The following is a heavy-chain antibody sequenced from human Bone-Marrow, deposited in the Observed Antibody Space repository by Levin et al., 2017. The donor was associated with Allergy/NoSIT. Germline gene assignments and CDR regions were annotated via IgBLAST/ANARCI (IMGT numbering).Heavy chain of an antibody. CDR1: GYTFTGYY. CDR3: ARGSSGWYSWFDP. J-gene: IGHJ5*02. V-gene: IGHV1-2*06. CDR2: INPNSGGT. Sequence: GESLKISCKASGYTFTGYYMHWVRQAPGQGLEWMGRINPNSGGTNYAQKFQGRVTMTRDTSISTAYMELSRLRSDDTAVYYCARGSSGWYSWFDPWGQGTLVTVSS. D-gene: IGHD6-19*01.